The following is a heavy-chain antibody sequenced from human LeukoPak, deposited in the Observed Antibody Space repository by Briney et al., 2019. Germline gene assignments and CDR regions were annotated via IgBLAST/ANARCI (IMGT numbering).Heavy chain of an antibody. Sequence: SETLSLTCAVYGGSFSGYYWSWIRQPPGKGLEWIGEINHSGSTNYNPSLKSRVTISVDTSKNQFSLKLSSVTAADTAVYYCARSDYGGNSPSDYWGQGTLVTVSS. CDR3: ARSDYGGNSPSDY. CDR1: GGSFSGYY. J-gene: IGHJ4*02. CDR2: INHSGST. V-gene: IGHV4-34*01. D-gene: IGHD4-23*01.